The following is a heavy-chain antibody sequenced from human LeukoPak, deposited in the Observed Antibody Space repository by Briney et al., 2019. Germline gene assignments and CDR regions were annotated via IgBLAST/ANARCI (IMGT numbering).Heavy chain of an antibody. CDR1: GFTFSNAW. CDR3: STTYYYDSSEGY. J-gene: IGHJ4*02. V-gene: IGHV3-15*07. D-gene: IGHD3-22*01. CDR2: IKSKTDGGTT. Sequence: PGGSLRLSCAASGFTFSNAWMNWVRQAPGKGLEWVGRIKSKTDGGTTDYAAPVKGRFTISRDDSKNPLYLQMNSLKTEDTAVYYCSTTYYYDSSEGYWGQGTLVTVSS.